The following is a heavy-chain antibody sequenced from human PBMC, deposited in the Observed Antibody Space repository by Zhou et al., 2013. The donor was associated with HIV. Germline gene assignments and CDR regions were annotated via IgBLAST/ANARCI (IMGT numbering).Heavy chain of an antibody. D-gene: IGHD3-16*01. J-gene: IGHJ3*01. CDR1: GYSFATSG. CDR3: ARGRGHRSGYYDG. CDR2: INPFGGST. Sequence: QVELVQSGAAVKKPGASVTVSCKTSGYSFATSGVAWVRQAPGQGLEWMGIINPFGGSTSYAQKFQGRVTMTRDTSTSTVYMELSSLRFEDTAVYYCARGRGHRSGYYDGWGQGTMVTVSS. V-gene: IGHV1-46*01.